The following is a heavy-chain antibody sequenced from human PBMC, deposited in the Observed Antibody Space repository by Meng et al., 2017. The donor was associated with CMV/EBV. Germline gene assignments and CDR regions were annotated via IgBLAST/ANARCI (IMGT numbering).Heavy chain of an antibody. V-gene: IGHV3-30-3*01. J-gene: IGHJ4*02. D-gene: IGHD1-26*01. CDR1: GVTFRNYY. CDR3: ASGIVAATYFDY. CDR2: ISYDGSNK. Sequence: WATYGVTFRNYYIHWVRRAPGKGLEWVAVISYDGSNKYYANSVKGRFTISRDNSKNTLYLQMDSLRDEDTAVYYCASGIVAATYFDYWGQGTLVTVSS.